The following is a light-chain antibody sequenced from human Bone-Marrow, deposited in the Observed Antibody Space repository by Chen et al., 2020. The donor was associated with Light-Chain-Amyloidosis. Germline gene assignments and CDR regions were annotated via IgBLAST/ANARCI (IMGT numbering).Light chain of an antibody. CDR1: ALAKRY. V-gene: IGLV3-10*01. CDR3: FSSDSSNRHRV. Sequence: SYELTQPPSVSVSPGQTARITCSGDALAKRYAYWYQQKSGQAPVLVIYEDSKRPSGIPERFSGSSSETMATLTISGAQVEDVADYYCFSSDSSNRHRVFGGGTKLTVL. CDR2: EDS. J-gene: IGLJ3*02.